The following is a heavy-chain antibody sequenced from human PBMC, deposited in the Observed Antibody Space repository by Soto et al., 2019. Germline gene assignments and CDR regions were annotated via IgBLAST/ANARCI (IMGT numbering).Heavy chain of an antibody. CDR2: IALAGSNN. Sequence: GRSLRLSCQASGFTFSHYAMHCVRQPPCKGLEWLAIIALAGSNNYSAKPVKDRFTISRDNPKSTLYLQMNSLRPEDAAVYYCSKDGATPVAARFLDSSGQGTAVPVSA. D-gene: IGHD6-19*01. CDR1: GFTFSHYA. CDR3: SKDGATPVAARFLDS. V-gene: IGHV3-30*18. J-gene: IGHJ4*02.